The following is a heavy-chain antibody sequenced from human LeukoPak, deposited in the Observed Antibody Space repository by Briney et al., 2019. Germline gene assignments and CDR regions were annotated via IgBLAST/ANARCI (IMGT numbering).Heavy chain of an antibody. CDR2: IYYSGST. V-gene: IGHV4-39*01. Sequence: SETLSLTCTVSGGSISSSSYSWGWIRQPPGKGLEWIGSIYYSGSTYYNPSLKSRVTISVDTSKNQSSLKLSSVTAADTAVYYCARHGNSGYDYAFDIWGQGTMVTVSS. CDR1: GGSISSSSYS. D-gene: IGHD5-12*01. J-gene: IGHJ3*02. CDR3: ARHGNSGYDYAFDI.